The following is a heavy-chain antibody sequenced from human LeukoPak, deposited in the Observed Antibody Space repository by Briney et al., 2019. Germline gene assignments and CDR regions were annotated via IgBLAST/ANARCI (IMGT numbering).Heavy chain of an antibody. Sequence: GGSLRLSCAASRFTFSSYAMSWVRQAPGKGLEWVSTISGSGGSTYYADSVKGRFTISRDNSKNTLYLQMNSLRAEDTAVYYCAKCGGTAMVTHYYMDVWGKGTTVTISS. V-gene: IGHV3-23*01. D-gene: IGHD5-18*01. J-gene: IGHJ6*03. CDR3: AKCGGTAMVTHYYMDV. CDR2: ISGSGGST. CDR1: RFTFSSYA.